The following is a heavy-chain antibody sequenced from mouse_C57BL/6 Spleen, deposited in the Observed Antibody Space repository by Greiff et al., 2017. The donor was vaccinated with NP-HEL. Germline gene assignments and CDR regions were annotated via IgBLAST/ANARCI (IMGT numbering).Heavy chain of an antibody. CDR2: IYPGSGST. V-gene: IGHV1-55*01. D-gene: IGHD2-2*01. J-gene: IGHJ2*01. Sequence: QVQLQQPGAELVKPGASVKMSCKASGYTFTSYWITWVKQRPGQGLEWIGDIYPGSGSTNYNEKFKSKATLTVDTSSSTAYMQLSSLTSEDSAVYYGARDPARYGYDNFGYWGQGTTLTVSS. CDR1: GYTFTSYW. CDR3: ARDPARYGYDNFGY.